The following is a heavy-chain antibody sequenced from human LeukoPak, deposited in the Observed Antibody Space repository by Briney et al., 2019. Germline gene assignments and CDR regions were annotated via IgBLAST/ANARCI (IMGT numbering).Heavy chain of an antibody. D-gene: IGHD4-17*01. J-gene: IGHJ4*02. CDR1: GFSLSRYW. CDR3: ATGDGDSRYYFDS. Sequence: PGGSLRLSCTASGFSLSRYWMHWVRQAPGKGLGWVSRINSDGSSTNYADSVKGRFTISRDNAKNTLFLEMNSLRAEDTAVYYCATGDGDSRYYFDSWGQGTQVTVSS. V-gene: IGHV3-74*01. CDR2: INSDGSST.